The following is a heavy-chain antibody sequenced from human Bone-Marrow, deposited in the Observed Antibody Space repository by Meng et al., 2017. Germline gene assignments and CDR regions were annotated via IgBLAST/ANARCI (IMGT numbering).Heavy chain of an antibody. D-gene: IGHD7-27*01. J-gene: IGHJ4*02. CDR1: GFTFSSYG. V-gene: IGHV3-33*01. CDR2: IWYDGSNK. CDR3: ARDDWGPIGY. Sequence: VKLVESGGGVVQPGRSLRLCVAASGFTFSSYGMHWVRQARGKGLEWVAVIWYDGSNKYYVDSVKGRFTISRDNSKNTVYLQMNSLRAEDTAVYYCARDDWGPIGYWGQGTLVTASS.